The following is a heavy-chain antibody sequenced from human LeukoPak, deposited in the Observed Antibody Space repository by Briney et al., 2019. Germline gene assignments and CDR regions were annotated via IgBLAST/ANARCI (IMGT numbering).Heavy chain of an antibody. D-gene: IGHD2-2*02. V-gene: IGHV1-2*02. J-gene: IGHJ6*02. CDR2: INPNSGGT. CDR1: GYTFTGYY. CDR3: AVAYCSSTSCYTGGDYGMDV. Sequence: ASVKVSCKASGYTFTGYYMHWVRQAPGQGLEWMGWINPNSGGTNYAQKFQGRVTMTRDTSISTAYMELSSLRSDDTAVYYCAVAYCSSTSCYTGGDYGMDVWGQGTTVTVSS.